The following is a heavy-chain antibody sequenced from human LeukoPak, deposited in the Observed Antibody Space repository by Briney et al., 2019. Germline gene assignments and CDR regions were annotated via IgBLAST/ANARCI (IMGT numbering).Heavy chain of an antibody. CDR3: ARDPAEGFDY. CDR1: GFPFSSHV. J-gene: IGHJ4*02. V-gene: IGHV3-66*01. CDR2: IYSGGST. Sequence: PGGSLRLSCAASGFPFSSHVLSWVRQAPGKGLEWVSVIYSGGSTYYADSVKGRFTISRDNSKNTLYLQMNSLRAEDTAVYYCARDPAEGFDYWGQGTLGTVSS. D-gene: IGHD6-13*01.